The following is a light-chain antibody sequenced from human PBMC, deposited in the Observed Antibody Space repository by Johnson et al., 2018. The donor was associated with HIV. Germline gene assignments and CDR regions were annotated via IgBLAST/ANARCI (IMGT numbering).Light chain of an antibody. CDR2: EDD. J-gene: IGLJ1*01. V-gene: IGLV1-51*02. CDR3: GVWDASLSPHYV. CDR1: SSNIGKNH. Sequence: QSILTQPPSVSAAPGQKVTISCSGSSSNIGKNHVSWYQQFPGTAPKLLVYEDDKRPSDIPDRFSGSKSGASATLGITGLQTGDEADYYCGVWDASLSPHYVFGTGTTVIVL.